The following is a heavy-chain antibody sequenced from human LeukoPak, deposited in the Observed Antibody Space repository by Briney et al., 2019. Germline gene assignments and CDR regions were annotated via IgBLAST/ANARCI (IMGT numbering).Heavy chain of an antibody. J-gene: IGHJ6*03. CDR2: IRYDGSNK. Sequence: PGGSLRLSCAASGFTFSTYGMHWVRQAPGKGLEWVAFIRYDGSNKYYADSVKGRFTISRDNSKNTLYLQMNSLNTEDTAVYYCTTDSKEMATDFGWGYYYYMDVWGKGTTVTVSS. D-gene: IGHD5-24*01. V-gene: IGHV3-30*02. CDR1: GFTFSTYG. CDR3: TTDSKEMATDFGWGYYYYMDV.